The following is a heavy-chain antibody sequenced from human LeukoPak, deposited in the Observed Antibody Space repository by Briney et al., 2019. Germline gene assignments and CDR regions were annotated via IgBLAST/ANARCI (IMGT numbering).Heavy chain of an antibody. J-gene: IGHJ4*02. CDR3: ARDRYSSGLLDY. V-gene: IGHV3-66*01. D-gene: IGHD6-19*01. Sequence: GGSLRLSCAASGFTVSSNYMSWDRQAPGKGLEWGSVIYGGGSTYYADSVKGRFTISRDNSKNTLYLQMNSLRAEDTAVYYCARDRYSSGLLDYWGQGTLVTVSS. CDR1: GFTVSSNY. CDR2: IYGGGST.